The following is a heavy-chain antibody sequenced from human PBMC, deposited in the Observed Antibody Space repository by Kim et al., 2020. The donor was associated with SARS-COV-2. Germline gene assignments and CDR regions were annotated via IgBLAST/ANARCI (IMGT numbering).Heavy chain of an antibody. V-gene: IGHV4-4*02. Sequence: SETLSLTCAVSGGSISSSNWWCWVRQPPGKGLEWIGEINHSGSTTYNPSPKSRVTSSVDKSKNQFSLKLSSVTAADTAVFYCASSITMVRGVIGYWGQGTLGTVSS. CDR1: GGSISSSNW. CDR3: ASSITMVRGVIGY. J-gene: IGHJ4*02. D-gene: IGHD3-10*01. CDR2: INHSGST.